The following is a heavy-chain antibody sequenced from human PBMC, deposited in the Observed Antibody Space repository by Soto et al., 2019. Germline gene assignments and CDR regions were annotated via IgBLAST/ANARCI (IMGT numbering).Heavy chain of an antibody. CDR1: GFTFSSYA. Sequence: PGGSLRLSCAASGFTFSSYAMSWVRQAPGKGLEWVSTITDSGGSTFDADSVKGRFTISRDNSKKNLYLQMNSLRAEDTAVYYCAKRGAYCFDNWDPGTLVTDSS. V-gene: IGHV3-23*01. CDR2: ITDSGGST. J-gene: IGHJ4*02. CDR3: AKRGAYCFDN. D-gene: IGHD3-10*01.